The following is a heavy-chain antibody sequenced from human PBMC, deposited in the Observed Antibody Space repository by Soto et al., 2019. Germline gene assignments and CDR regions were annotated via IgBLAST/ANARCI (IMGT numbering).Heavy chain of an antibody. J-gene: IGHJ6*02. D-gene: IGHD5-18*01. Sequence: GGSLRLSCTASGFTFGDYAMSWFRQAPGKGLEWVGFIRSKAYGGTTEYAASVKGRFTISRDDSKSIAYLQMNSLKTEDTAVYYCTTQLTAMVTGGTYGYYYYGMDVWGQGTTVTVSS. V-gene: IGHV3-49*03. CDR2: IRSKAYGGTT. CDR3: TTQLTAMVTGGTYGYYYYGMDV. CDR1: GFTFGDYA.